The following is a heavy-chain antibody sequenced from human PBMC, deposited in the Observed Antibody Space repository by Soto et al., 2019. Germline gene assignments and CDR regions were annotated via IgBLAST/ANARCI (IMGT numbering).Heavy chain of an antibody. CDR3: ARDYRPHSSRGWAFDI. Sequence: ASVKVSCKASGGTFSSYAISWVRQAPGQGLEWMGGIIPIFGTANYAQKFQGRVTITADESTSTAYMELSSLRSEDTAVYYCARDYRPHSSRGWAFDIWGQGTMVTVSS. V-gene: IGHV1-69*13. CDR2: IIPIFGTA. J-gene: IGHJ3*02. D-gene: IGHD6-6*01. CDR1: GGTFSSYA.